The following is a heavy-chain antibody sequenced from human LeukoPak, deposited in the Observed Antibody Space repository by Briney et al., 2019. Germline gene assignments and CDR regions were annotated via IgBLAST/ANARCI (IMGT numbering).Heavy chain of an antibody. J-gene: IGHJ4*02. CDR2: IYYSGST. D-gene: IGHD2-15*01. CDR1: GGSISSSSYY. CDR3: ATLTGDCSGGSCGQGIIDY. Sequence: PSETLSLTCTVSGGSISSSSYYWGWIRQPPGKGLEWIGSIYYSGSTYYNPSLKSRVTISVDTSKNQFSLKLSSVTAADTAVYYCATLTGDCSGGSCGQGIIDYWGQGTLVTVSS. V-gene: IGHV4-39*01.